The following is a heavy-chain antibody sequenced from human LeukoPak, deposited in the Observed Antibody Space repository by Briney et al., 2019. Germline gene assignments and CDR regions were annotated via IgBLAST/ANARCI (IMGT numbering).Heavy chain of an antibody. Sequence: TSETLSLTCAVSGGSISIGGYSWSWIRQPPGKGLEWIGYIYHSGSTYYNPSLKSRVTISVDRSKNQFSLKLSSVTAADTAVYYCARTLGYCSSTSCPFDYWGQGTLVTVSS. CDR2: IYHSGST. CDR1: GGSISIGGYS. D-gene: IGHD2-2*01. CDR3: ARTLGYCSSTSCPFDY. J-gene: IGHJ4*02. V-gene: IGHV4-30-2*01.